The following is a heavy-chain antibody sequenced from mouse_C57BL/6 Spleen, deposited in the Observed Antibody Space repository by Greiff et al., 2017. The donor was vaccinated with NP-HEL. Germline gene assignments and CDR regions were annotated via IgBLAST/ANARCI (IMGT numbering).Heavy chain of an antibody. V-gene: IGHV5-17*01. CDR3: ASGDYGSSPAWFAY. CDR1: GFTFSDYG. D-gene: IGHD1-1*01. Sequence: EVKLVESGGGLVKPGGSLKLSCAASGFTFSDYGMHWVRQAPEKGLEWVAYISSGSSTIYYADTVKGRFTISRDNAKNTLFLQMTSLRSEDTAMYYCASGDYGSSPAWFAYWGQGTLVTVSA. CDR2: ISSGSSTI. J-gene: IGHJ3*01.